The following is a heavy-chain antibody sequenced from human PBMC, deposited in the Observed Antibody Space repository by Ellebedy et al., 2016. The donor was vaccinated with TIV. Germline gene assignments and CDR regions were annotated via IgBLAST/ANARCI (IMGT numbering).Heavy chain of an antibody. J-gene: IGHJ4*02. Sequence: PGGSLRLSCAASGFTFSNYGMYWVRQAPGKGLEWVAIIWYDGSNEYYADSVKGRFTISRDNSKNTLYLQMNSLRAEDSAVYYCARDDVYRFDYWGQGALVTVSS. CDR2: IWYDGSNE. D-gene: IGHD3-16*02. CDR3: ARDDVYRFDY. CDR1: GFTFSNYG. V-gene: IGHV3-33*01.